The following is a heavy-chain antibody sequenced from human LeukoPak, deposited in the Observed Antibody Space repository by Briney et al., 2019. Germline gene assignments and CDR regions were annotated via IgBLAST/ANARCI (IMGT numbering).Heavy chain of an antibody. CDR1: GGSISSGGYS. CDR3: ARGGFLLWFGDLHAFDI. J-gene: IGHJ3*02. D-gene: IGHD3-10*01. CDR2: IYHSGST. Sequence: KPSETLSLTCAVSGGSISSGGYSWSWIRQPPGKGLEWIGYIYHSGSTYYNPSLKSRVTISVDRSKNQFSLKLSSVTAADTAVYYCARGGFLLWFGDLHAFDIWGQGTMVTVSS. V-gene: IGHV4-30-2*01.